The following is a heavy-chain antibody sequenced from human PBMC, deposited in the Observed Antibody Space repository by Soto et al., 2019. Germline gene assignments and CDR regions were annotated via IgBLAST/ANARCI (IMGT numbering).Heavy chain of an antibody. CDR1: GFRFSYHY. CDR3: ARLPTVNNPDSVDI. Sequence: GGSLRRSCAASGFRFSYHYMTWIRQAPGKGLEWVAAISYDGINKFYADSVKGRFTISRDISKRTLYLQMNSLRLEDTAVYYCARLPTVNNPDSVDIWGQGTLVTVSS. D-gene: IGHD4-17*01. V-gene: IGHV3-30-3*01. J-gene: IGHJ3*02. CDR2: ISYDGINK.